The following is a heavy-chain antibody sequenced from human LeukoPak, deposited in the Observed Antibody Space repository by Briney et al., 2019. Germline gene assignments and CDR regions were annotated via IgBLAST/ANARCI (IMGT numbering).Heavy chain of an antibody. J-gene: IGHJ4*02. CDR1: GFTFSSYA. V-gene: IGHV3-30*04. Sequence: GGSLRLSCEASGFTFSSYAMRWVRQAPGKGLEWVAVISYDGSNKYYADSVKGRFTISRDNSKNTLYLQMNSLRAEDTAVYYCAGAHGNPKYFDYWGQGTLVTVSS. CDR3: AGAHGNPKYFDY. D-gene: IGHD2/OR15-2a*01. CDR2: ISYDGSNK.